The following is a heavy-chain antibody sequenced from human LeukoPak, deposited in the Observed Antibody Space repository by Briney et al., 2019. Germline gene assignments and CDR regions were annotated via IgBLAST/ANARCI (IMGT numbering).Heavy chain of an antibody. CDR1: GFTFSSYS. Sequence: GGSLRLSCAASGFTFSSYSMNWVRQAPGKGLEWVSSISSSSSYIYYADSVKGRFTISRDNAKNSLYLQMNSLRAEDTAVYYCARVSVGGVRGVIPWYYYYMDVWGKGTTVTVSS. CDR2: ISSSSSYI. V-gene: IGHV3-21*01. CDR3: ARVSVGGVRGVIPWYYYYMDV. D-gene: IGHD3-10*01. J-gene: IGHJ6*03.